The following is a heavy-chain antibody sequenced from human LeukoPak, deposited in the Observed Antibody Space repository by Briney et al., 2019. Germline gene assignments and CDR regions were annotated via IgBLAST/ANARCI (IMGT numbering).Heavy chain of an antibody. CDR3: ARGYTRSGSYSPPGY. CDR2: INPSGGST. D-gene: IGHD1-26*01. Sequence: GASVKVSCKTSGYTFTGYYMNWVRQAPGQGLEWMGRINPSGGSTSYAQKFQGRVTMTRDTSTSTVYMELSSLRSEDTAVYYCARGYTRSGSYSPPGYWGQGTLVTVSS. V-gene: IGHV1-46*01. CDR1: GYTFTGYY. J-gene: IGHJ4*02.